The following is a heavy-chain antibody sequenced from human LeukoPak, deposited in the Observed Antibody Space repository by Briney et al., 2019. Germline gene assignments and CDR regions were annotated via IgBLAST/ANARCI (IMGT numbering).Heavy chain of an antibody. CDR2: INPNSGGT. J-gene: IGHJ4*02. CDR1: GYTFTGYY. CDR3: ARGRGYSGYDRPLGY. Sequence: ASVKVSCKASGYTFTGYYMHWVRQAPGQGLEWMGWINPNSGGTNYAQKFQGRVTMTRDTPISTAYMELSRLRSDDTAVYYCARGRGYSGYDRPLGYWGQGTLVTVSS. D-gene: IGHD5-12*01. V-gene: IGHV1-2*02.